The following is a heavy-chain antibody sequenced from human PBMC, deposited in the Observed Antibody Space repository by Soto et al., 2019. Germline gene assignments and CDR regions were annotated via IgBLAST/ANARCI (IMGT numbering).Heavy chain of an antibody. J-gene: IGHJ4*02. D-gene: IGHD1-26*01. CDR2: ISTSGGTT. V-gene: IGHV3-23*01. CDR1: GFTFSNYA. CDR3: AKGWELRYFDY. Sequence: EVQLLESGGGLVQPGGSLRLSCAASGFTFSNYAMTWVRQAPGKGLEWVSTISTSGGTTYYADSVKGRFTMSRDNSKNTLVLQMNSLRAEDTAAYFCAKGWELRYFDYWGQGTLVTVSS.